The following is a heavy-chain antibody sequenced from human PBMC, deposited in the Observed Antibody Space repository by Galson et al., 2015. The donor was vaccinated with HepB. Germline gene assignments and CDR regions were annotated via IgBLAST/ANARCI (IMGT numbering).Heavy chain of an antibody. CDR2: ISGSSTYT. J-gene: IGHJ4*02. CDR3: ARAQGFCTGGYCYLPGY. D-gene: IGHD2-15*01. Sequence: ALRLSCAASGFTFSDYYMSWIRQAPGKGLEWVSYISGSSTYTNYADSVKGRFTISRDNPKNSLYLQMNSLRAEDTAVYYCARAQGFCTGGYCYLPGYWGQGTLVTVSS. CDR1: GFTFSDYY. V-gene: IGHV3-11*06.